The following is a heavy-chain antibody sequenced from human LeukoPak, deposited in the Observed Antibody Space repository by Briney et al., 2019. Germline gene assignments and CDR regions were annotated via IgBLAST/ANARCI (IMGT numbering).Heavy chain of an antibody. J-gene: IGHJ4*02. Sequence: GGSLRLSCAASGFTFDTYSMNWVRQAPGKGLEWVSSIVSTSGYIYYADSVKGRFTTSRDNAKNSLYLQMNSLRAEDTAIYYCARDPDPWGAAAIDYWGQGTLVTVSS. D-gene: IGHD6-13*01. V-gene: IGHV3-21*01. CDR3: ARDPDPWGAAAIDY. CDR1: GFTFDTYS. CDR2: IVSTSGYI.